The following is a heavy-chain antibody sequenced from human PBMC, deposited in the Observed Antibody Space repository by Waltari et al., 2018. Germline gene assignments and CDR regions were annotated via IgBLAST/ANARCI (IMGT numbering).Heavy chain of an antibody. V-gene: IGHV3-23*01. D-gene: IGHD1-20*01. CDR3: AKPFYNGDDPVHS. CDR2: ISGSEDT. Sequence: EVPLLESGGGFVPPGGPLRLSWRASGLHFFPHSLNWVRQAPGKGLEWVSCISGSEDTYYADSVKGRFTISRDYTDNTVNLQMDSMRADDTDVYSCAKPFYNGDDPVHSWGQGTPVTVSS. J-gene: IGHJ1*01. CDR1: GLHFFPHS.